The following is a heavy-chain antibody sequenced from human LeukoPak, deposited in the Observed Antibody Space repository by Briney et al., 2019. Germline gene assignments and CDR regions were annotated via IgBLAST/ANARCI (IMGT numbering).Heavy chain of an antibody. CDR3: AKDRDYYDSSGYDV. CDR1: GFTFSDYG. Sequence: GGSLRLSCATSGFTFSDYGMHWVRQAPGKGLEWVTFIRYDGSNKYYADSVKGRFTISRDNSKNTLTLQMNSLRSEDTAVYYCAKDRDYYDSSGYDVWGQGTLVTVSS. D-gene: IGHD3-22*01. J-gene: IGHJ4*02. CDR2: IRYDGSNK. V-gene: IGHV3-30*02.